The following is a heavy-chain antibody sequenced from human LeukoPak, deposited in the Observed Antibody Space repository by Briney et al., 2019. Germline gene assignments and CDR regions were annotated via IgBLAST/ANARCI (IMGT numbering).Heavy chain of an antibody. Sequence: SETLSLTCTVSGGSISSSPYYWDWIRQPPGKDLEWIGSIYYSGSTYYNPSLKSRVTISVDTSKNQFSLKLSSVTAADTAVYYCTRRSNSQPPNYWGQGTLVTVSS. J-gene: IGHJ4*02. D-gene: IGHD4-23*01. CDR1: GGSISSSPYY. CDR3: TRRSNSQPPNY. V-gene: IGHV4-39*01. CDR2: IYYSGST.